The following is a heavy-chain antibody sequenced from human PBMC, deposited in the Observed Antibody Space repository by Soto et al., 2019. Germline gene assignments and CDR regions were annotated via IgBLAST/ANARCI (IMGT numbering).Heavy chain of an antibody. V-gene: IGHV4-31*02. CDR3: ARDQENWFDP. J-gene: IGHJ5*02. Sequence: SETLSLTCTVSGGSISSGGYYWSWIRQHPGKGLEWIGYIYYSGSTYYNPSLKSRVTISVDTSKNQFSVKLSSVTAADTAVYYCARDQENWFDPWGQGTLVTVSS. CDR2: IYYSGST. CDR1: GGSISSGGYY.